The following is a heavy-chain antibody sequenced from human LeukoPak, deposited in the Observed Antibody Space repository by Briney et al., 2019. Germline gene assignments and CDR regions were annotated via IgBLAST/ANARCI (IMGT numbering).Heavy chain of an antibody. Sequence: GGSLRLSCAASGFTFSDYYMSWIRQAPGKGLEWVSYISSSSSYTNYADSVKGRFTTSRDNAKNSLYLQMNSLRAEDTAVYYCARAGPRVGWPFDYWGQGTLVTVSS. V-gene: IGHV3-11*03. D-gene: IGHD6-19*01. CDR2: ISSSSSYT. J-gene: IGHJ4*02. CDR1: GFTFSDYY. CDR3: ARAGPRVGWPFDY.